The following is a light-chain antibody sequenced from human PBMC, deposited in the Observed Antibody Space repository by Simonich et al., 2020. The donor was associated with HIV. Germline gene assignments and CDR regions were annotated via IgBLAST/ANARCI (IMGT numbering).Light chain of an antibody. CDR3: SSYAGSNNWV. CDR2: YVS. V-gene: IGLV2-11*01. Sequence: QSALTQPRSVSGSPGQSVTISCTGTSSDGGGYNYVSWYQQHPGKAPKLMIYYVSKRPSGVPDRFSGSKSGNTASLTISGLQAEDEADYYCSSYAGSNNWVFGGGTKLTVL. CDR1: SSDGGGYNY. J-gene: IGLJ3*02.